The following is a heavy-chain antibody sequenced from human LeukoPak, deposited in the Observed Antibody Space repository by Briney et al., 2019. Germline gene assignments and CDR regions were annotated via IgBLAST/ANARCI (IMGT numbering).Heavy chain of an antibody. V-gene: IGHV3-23*01. CDR1: GFTFSSYA. D-gene: IGHD5-24*01. CDR2: ISGSGGST. Sequence: GGSLRLSCAVSGFTFSSYAMSWVRQAPGKGLEWVSAISGSGGSTYYADSVKGRFTISRDNSKNTLYLQMNSLRAEDTAVYYCAKSSSYGYNSAYWGQGTLVTVSS. J-gene: IGHJ4*02. CDR3: AKSSSYGYNSAY.